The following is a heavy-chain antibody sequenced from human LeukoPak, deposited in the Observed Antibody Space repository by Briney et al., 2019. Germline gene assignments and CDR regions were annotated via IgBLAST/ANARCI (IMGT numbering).Heavy chain of an antibody. Sequence: SETLSLTCTVSGGSISSSSYYWGWIRQSPGKGLEWIGSIYYSETTYYNPSLKSRDTISVDTSKNQFSLKLSSVTAADTAVYYCARQAHSSGWPSHFDYWGQGTLVTVSS. J-gene: IGHJ4*02. CDR2: IYYSETT. CDR3: ARQAHSSGWPSHFDY. V-gene: IGHV4-39*01. CDR1: GGSISSSSYY. D-gene: IGHD6-19*01.